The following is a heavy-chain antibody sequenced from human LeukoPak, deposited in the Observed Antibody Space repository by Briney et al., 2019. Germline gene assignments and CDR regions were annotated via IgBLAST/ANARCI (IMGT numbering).Heavy chain of an antibody. J-gene: IGHJ3*02. CDR3: ARQSHCTSTNCYAPRDDAFDI. CDR2: ISAYNGNT. V-gene: IGHV1-18*01. Sequence: ASVKVSCKASAYTFTRYGISWVRQAPGQGLEWMGWISAYNGNTNYARNLQGRVTMTTETSMSTAYMELRSLTSDDTAVYYCARQSHCTSTNCYAPRDDAFDIWGQGTMVTVSS. CDR1: AYTFTRYG. D-gene: IGHD2-2*01.